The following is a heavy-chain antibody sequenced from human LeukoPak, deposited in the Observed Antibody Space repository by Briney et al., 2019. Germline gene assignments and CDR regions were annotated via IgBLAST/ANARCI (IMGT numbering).Heavy chain of an antibody. V-gene: IGHV3-30*18. Sequence: QPGRSLRHSCAASGFTFSSYGMHWVRQAPGKGLEWVAVISYDGSNKYYADSVKGRFTISRDNSKNTLYLQMNSLRAEDTAVYYCAKGGGWLPDYWGQGTLVTVSS. CDR1: GFTFSSYG. CDR3: AKGGGWLPDY. D-gene: IGHD6-19*01. CDR2: ISYDGSNK. J-gene: IGHJ4*02.